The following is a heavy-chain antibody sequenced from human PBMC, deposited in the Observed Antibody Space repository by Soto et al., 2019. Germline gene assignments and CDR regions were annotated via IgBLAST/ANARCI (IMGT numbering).Heavy chain of an antibody. V-gene: IGHV1-2*02. J-gene: IGHJ4*02. D-gene: IGHD1-1*01. Sequence: ASVKVSCKASGYTFSGYYIHWLRQAPGQGLEWMGWTNPNSGGTNYAQKFQGRVTVTRDTPTSTAYMELSRLTSDDTAVYYCAREPATAKPEGVDFWGQGTLVTVSS. CDR2: TNPNSGGT. CDR1: GYTFSGYY. CDR3: AREPATAKPEGVDF.